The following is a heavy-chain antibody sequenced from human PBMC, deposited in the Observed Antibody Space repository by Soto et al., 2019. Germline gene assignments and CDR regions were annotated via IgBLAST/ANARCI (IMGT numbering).Heavy chain of an antibody. V-gene: IGHV1-69*13. J-gene: IGHJ5*02. CDR2: IIPIFGTA. Sequence: SVKVSCKASGGTFSSYAISWVRQAPGQGLEWMGGIIPIFGTANYAQKFQGRVTITADESTSTAYMELSSLRPEDTAVYYCARGGGLPAAVNNWFDPWGQGTLVTVSS. CDR3: ARGGGLPAAVNNWFDP. D-gene: IGHD2-2*01. CDR1: GGTFSSYA.